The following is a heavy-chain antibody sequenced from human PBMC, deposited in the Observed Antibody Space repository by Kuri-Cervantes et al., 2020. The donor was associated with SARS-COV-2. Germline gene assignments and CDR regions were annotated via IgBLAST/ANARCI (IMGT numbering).Heavy chain of an antibody. V-gene: IGHV3-21*04. Sequence: GGSLRLSCAASGFTFSSYSMNWVRQAPGKGLEWVSSISSSSSYIYYADSVKGRFTISRDKAKNSMYLQMNSLRAEDTAVYYLANNLEGYSYVPFDYWGQGTLVTVSS. D-gene: IGHD5-18*01. J-gene: IGHJ4*02. CDR2: ISSSSSYI. CDR1: GFTFSSYS. CDR3: ANNLEGYSYVPFDY.